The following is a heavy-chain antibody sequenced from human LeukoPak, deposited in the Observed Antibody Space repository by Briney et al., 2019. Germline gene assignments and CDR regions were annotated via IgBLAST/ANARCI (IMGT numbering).Heavy chain of an antibody. Sequence: GGSLRLSCAASGFSFSNYWMTWLRQAPGKGLEWVSAISGSGGSTYYADSVKGRFTISRDNSKNTLYLQMNSLRAEDTAVYYCAKSAKGFGELFTGCDYWGQGTLVTVSS. CDR2: ISGSGGST. CDR1: GFSFSNYW. J-gene: IGHJ4*02. D-gene: IGHD3-10*01. V-gene: IGHV3-23*01. CDR3: AKSAKGFGELFTGCDY.